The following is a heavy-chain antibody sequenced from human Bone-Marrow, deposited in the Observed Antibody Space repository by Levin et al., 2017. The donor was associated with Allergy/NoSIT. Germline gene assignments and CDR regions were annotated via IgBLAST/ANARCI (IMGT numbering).Heavy chain of an antibody. V-gene: IGHV3-66*01. CDR3: AGYTAGEH. J-gene: IGHJ4*02. CDR1: GFTVYNNY. D-gene: IGHD5-18*01. Sequence: GESLKISCAASGFTVYNNYMTWVRQAPGKGLEWVSPIYSGGNTRYADSLKGRFTISRDSSKNTLYLQMNSLRVEDTAVYYCAGYTAGEHWGQGALVIVSS. CDR2: IYSGGNT.